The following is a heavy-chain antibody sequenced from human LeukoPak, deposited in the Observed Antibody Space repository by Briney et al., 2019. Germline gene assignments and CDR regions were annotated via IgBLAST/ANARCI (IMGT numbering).Heavy chain of an antibody. J-gene: IGHJ4*02. Sequence: GASVKVSCKASGYTFTSYYMHWVRQAPGQGLEWMGIINPSGGSTSYAQKFQGRVTITADESTSTAYMELSSLRSEDTAVYYCARDPAPHSYFDYWGQGTLVTVSS. CDR2: INPSGGST. CDR3: ARDPAPHSYFDY. CDR1: GYTFTSYY. V-gene: IGHV1-46*01.